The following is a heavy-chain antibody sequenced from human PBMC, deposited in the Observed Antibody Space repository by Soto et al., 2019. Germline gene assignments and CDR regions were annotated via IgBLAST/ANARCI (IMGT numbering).Heavy chain of an antibody. CDR2: ILADYNT. CDR1: GFTFSDYT. J-gene: IGHJ4*02. Sequence: EVQLLESGGGLVQPGGSLTLSCAASGFTFSDYTMTWVRQAPGKVLECISVILADYNTYYAGSVRGRFTISRDNSKNPLYLEMNSLRAEDTAVYYCARRTEGYFGYWGQGALVTVSS. CDR3: ARRTEGYFGY. V-gene: IGHV3-23*03.